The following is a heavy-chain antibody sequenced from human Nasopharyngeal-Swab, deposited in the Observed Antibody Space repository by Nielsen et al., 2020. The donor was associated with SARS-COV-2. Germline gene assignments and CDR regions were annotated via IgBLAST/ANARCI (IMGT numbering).Heavy chain of an antibody. J-gene: IGHJ3*02. Sequence: VGQAPGQGLEWMGGIIPIFGTANYAQKFQGRVAITADESTSTAYMELSSLRSEDTAVYYCARGPSSGYYLYAFDIWGQGTMVTVSS. D-gene: IGHD3-22*01. CDR2: IIPIFGTA. V-gene: IGHV1-69*01. CDR3: ARGPSSGYYLYAFDI.